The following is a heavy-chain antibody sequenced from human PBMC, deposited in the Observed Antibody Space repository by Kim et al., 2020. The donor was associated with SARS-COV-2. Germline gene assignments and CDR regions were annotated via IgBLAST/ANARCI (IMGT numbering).Heavy chain of an antibody. CDR1: GYTFTSYY. J-gene: IGHJ4*02. V-gene: IGHV1-46*01. Sequence: ASVKVSCKASGYTFTSYYMHWVRQAPGQGLEWMGIINPSGGSTSYAQKFQGRVTMTRDTSTSTVYMELSSLRSEDTAVYYCARDGSRGWELRHFDYWGQGTLVTVSS. D-gene: IGHD1-26*01. CDR3: ARDGSRGWELRHFDY. CDR2: INPSGGST.